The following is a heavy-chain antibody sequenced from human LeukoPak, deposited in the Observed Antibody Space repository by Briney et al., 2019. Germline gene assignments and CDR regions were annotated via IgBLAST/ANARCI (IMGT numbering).Heavy chain of an antibody. CDR3: ARDTVGTAMVYYYYYYMDV. Sequence: GGSLRLSCAASGFTFSSYSMNWVRQAPGKGLEWVSSISSSSSYIYYADSVKGRFTISRDNAKNSLYLQMNSLRAEDTAVYYCARDTVGTAMVYYYYYYMDVWGKGTTVTVSS. D-gene: IGHD5-18*01. CDR2: ISSSSSYI. V-gene: IGHV3-21*01. J-gene: IGHJ6*03. CDR1: GFTFSSYS.